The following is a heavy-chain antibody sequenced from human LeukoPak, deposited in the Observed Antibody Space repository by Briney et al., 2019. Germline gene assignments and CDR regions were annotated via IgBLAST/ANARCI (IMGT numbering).Heavy chain of an antibody. V-gene: IGHV4-30-4*01. D-gene: IGHD1-26*01. CDR1: GGSISSGDYY. Sequence: SPTLSLTCTVSGGSISSGDYYWSWIRQPPGKGLEWIGYIDYSGSTYYNPSLKSRVTISVDTTKNHYSLKLSSVTAADTAVYYCARVRIVGAIYFQYWGQGTLVTVSS. CDR2: IDYSGST. CDR3: ARVRIVGAIYFQY. J-gene: IGHJ4*02.